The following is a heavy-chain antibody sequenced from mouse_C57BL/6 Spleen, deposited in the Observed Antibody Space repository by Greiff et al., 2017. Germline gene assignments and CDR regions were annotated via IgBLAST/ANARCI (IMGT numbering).Heavy chain of an antibody. J-gene: IGHJ4*01. V-gene: IGHV3-6*01. CDR1: GYSITSGYY. CDR2: ISYDGSN. D-gene: IGHD1-1*01. Sequence: EVHLVESGPGLVKPSQSLSLTCSVTGYSITSGYYWNWIRQFPGNKLEWMGYISYDGSNNYNPSLKNRISITRDTSKNQFFLKLNSVTTEDTATYYCARDGDYYGSSYLRPYAMDYWGQGTSVTVSS. CDR3: ARDGDYYGSSYLRPYAMDY.